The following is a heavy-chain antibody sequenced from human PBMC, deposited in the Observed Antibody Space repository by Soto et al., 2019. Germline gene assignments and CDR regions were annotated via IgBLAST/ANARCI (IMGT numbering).Heavy chain of an antibody. CDR1: GDTVSRFA. D-gene: IGHD4-17*01. J-gene: IGHJ4*02. CDR2: ITPLFETT. V-gene: IGHV1-69*01. Sequence: QVQLVQSGPEAKKPGTSVKVSCTASGDTVSRFAVTWGRQATGQGFQCLGGITPLFETTTHAQNCQGRATITADETTTTSYLELRGLACVATAVYYCARGYGGYLDEWGQGTRVIASS. CDR3: ARGYGGYLDE.